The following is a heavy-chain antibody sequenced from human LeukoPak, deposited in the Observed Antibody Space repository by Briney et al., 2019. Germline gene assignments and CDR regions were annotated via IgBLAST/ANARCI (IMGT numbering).Heavy chain of an antibody. V-gene: IGHV4-38-2*01. Sequence: LETLSLTCVVSGYSINSDSNWGWIRQPPGKGLEWIGTIAYSGTIYYSPSLKSRVTISKDTSRNQFYLDITSVTTADTAVYFCAKFGSSTDKGFDPWGQGTLVTVSS. CDR3: AKFGSSTDKGFDP. CDR1: GYSINSDSN. J-gene: IGHJ5*02. CDR2: IAYSGTI. D-gene: IGHD3-3*01.